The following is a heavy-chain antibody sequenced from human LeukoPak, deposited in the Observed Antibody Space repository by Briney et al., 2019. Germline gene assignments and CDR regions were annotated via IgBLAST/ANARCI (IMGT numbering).Heavy chain of an antibody. CDR3: AKIVNYGSGNDY. CDR1: GLTFSSYG. Sequence: PGGSLRLSCAASGLTFSSYGMHWVRQAPGKGLEWVAVISYDGSNKYYADSVKGRFAISRDNSKNTLYLQMNSLRAEDTAVYYCAKIVNYGSGNDYWGQGTLVTVSS. CDR2: ISYDGSNK. J-gene: IGHJ4*02. D-gene: IGHD3-10*01. V-gene: IGHV3-30*18.